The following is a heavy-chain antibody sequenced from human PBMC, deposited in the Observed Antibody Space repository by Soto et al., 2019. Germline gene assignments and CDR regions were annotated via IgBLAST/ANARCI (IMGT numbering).Heavy chain of an antibody. V-gene: IGHV4-59*01. Sequence: PSVTLSLTSTVADGSISSYYWSWIRQTPGKGLEWIGYIYYSGSTNYNPSLKSRVTISVDTSKNQFSLKLSSVTAADTAVYYCARTEGDYYDSSGYYYFDYWGQGTLVTVSS. J-gene: IGHJ4*02. CDR3: ARTEGDYYDSSGYYYFDY. CDR1: DGSISSYY. D-gene: IGHD3-22*01. CDR2: IYYSGST.